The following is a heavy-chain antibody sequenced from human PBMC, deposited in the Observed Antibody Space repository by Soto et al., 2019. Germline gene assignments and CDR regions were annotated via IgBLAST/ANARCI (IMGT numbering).Heavy chain of an antibody. CDR1: GFTFRSYD. J-gene: IGHJ5*02. Sequence: VQLVESGGGLVQPGGSLRLSCVASGFTFRSYDMHWVRQAPGKGLEWVAVTSSDDKKRYYTDSVKGRFTISRDNSKNTLYLQVNSLTAEDTAVYYCARAMDTAKASKDNWFDPWGQGTLVTVSS. CDR2: TSSDDKKR. V-gene: IGHV3-30*03. CDR3: ARAMDTAKASKDNWFDP. D-gene: IGHD5-18*01.